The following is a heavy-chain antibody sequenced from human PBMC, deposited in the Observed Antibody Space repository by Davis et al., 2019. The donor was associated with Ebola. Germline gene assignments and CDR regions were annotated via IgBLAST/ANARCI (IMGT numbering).Heavy chain of an antibody. Sequence: GESLKISCAASGFTFTNYWMGWVRQAPGKGLEWVADIKADGSKTYYVDSVKGRFAISRDNAKSFLYLQVNSLRAEDTAVYYCVREPSSGPDYWGQGTLVTVSS. V-gene: IGHV3-7*01. CDR2: IKADGSKT. CDR3: VREPSSGPDY. CDR1: GFTFTNYW. J-gene: IGHJ4*02. D-gene: IGHD3-10*01.